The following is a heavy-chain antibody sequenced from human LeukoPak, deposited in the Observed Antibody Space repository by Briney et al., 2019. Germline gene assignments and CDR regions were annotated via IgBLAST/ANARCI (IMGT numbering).Heavy chain of an antibody. CDR2: IYPGGSDT. J-gene: IGHJ4*02. V-gene: IGHV5-51*01. Sequence: GESLMISCEASGYNITSYWICLGREMRGKGLEWMGIIYPGGSDTRYSQSFRGQVAISADKSISTVHLQWLSLKASDTARYYCARSANQGGVWVWGQGTLVTVSS. D-gene: IGHD3-16*01. CDR1: GYNITSYW. CDR3: ARSANQGGVWV.